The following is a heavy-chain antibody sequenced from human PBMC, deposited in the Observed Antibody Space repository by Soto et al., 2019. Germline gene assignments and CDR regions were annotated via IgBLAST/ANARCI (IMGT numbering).Heavy chain of an antibody. CDR1: GFTFNTSW. CDR3: VSWAGSSY. V-gene: IGHV3-7*05. D-gene: IGHD3-10*01. J-gene: IGHJ4*02. CDR2: MNQHGSEK. Sequence: EVQLVESGGGLVQPGGSLRLSCAASGFTFNTSWMSWVRRAPGKGLEWVAHMNQHGSEKYYVDSVKGRFTISGDDAKNSLYLQMNSLGAEDTAVYNCVSWAGSSYWGQGTLVTVSS.